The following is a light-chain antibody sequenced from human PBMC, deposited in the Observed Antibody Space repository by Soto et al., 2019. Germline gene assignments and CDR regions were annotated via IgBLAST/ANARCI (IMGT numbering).Light chain of an antibody. CDR2: GAS. Sequence: EIVLTQSPGTLSLSPGGRATLSCRASQSVSSSYFAWYQQKPGQAPRLLIYGASSRATGIPDRFSGSGSGTDFTLTISRLEPEDFVVYYCQQYGSSPPLTFGGGTKVDIK. CDR1: QSVSSSY. CDR3: QQYGSSPPLT. J-gene: IGKJ4*01. V-gene: IGKV3-20*01.